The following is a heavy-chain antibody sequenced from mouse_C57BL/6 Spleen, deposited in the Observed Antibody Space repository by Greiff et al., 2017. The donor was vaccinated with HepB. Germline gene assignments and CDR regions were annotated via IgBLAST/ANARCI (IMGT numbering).Heavy chain of an antibody. V-gene: IGHV1-18*01. CDR1: GYTFTDYN. J-gene: IGHJ1*03. CDR2: INPNNGGT. Sequence: EVQLQQSGPELVKPGASVKIPCKASGYTFTDYNMDWVKQSHGKSLEWIGDINPNNGGTIYNQKFKGKATLTVDKSSSTAYMELRSLTSEDTAVYYCARSDFTTVVATRWYFDVWGTGTTVTVSS. D-gene: IGHD1-1*01. CDR3: ARSDFTTVVATRWYFDV.